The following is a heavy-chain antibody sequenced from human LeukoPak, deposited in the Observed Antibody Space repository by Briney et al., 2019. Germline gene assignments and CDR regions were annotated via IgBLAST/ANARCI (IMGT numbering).Heavy chain of an antibody. V-gene: IGHV3-23*01. D-gene: IGHD6-13*01. CDR3: AKDPSSSWFGDYFDY. CDR2: ISGSGGST. Sequence: GGSLTLSCAASGFTFSSYAMSWVRQAPGKGLEWVSAISGSGGSTYYADSVKGRFTISRDNSKNTLYLQMNSLRAEDTAVYYCAKDPSSSWFGDYFDYWGQGTLVTVSS. CDR1: GFTFSSYA. J-gene: IGHJ4*02.